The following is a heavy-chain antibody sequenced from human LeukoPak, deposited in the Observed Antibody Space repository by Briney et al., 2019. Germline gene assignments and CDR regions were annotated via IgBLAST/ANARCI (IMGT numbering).Heavy chain of an antibody. CDR1: GDSISSGDYY. CDR2: IYYSGST. CDR3: ARTSYFYYYMDV. D-gene: IGHD4-11*01. Sequence: SQTLSLTCTVSGDSISSGDYYWSWIRQPPGKGLEWIGYIYYSGSTNYNPSLKSRVTISVDTSKNHFSLKLSSVTAADTAVYYCARTSYFYYYMDVWGKGTTVTISS. V-gene: IGHV4-61*03. J-gene: IGHJ6*03.